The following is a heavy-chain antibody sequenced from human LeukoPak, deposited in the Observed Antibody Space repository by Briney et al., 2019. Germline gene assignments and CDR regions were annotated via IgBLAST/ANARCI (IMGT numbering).Heavy chain of an antibody. CDR2: IYYSGST. Sequence: SETLSLTCTVSGGSISSYYWSWIRQPPGKGLEWIGYIYYSGSTNYNPSLKSRVTISVDTSKNQFSLKLSSVTAADTAVYYCAGGIWRHLDYWGQGTLVTVSS. CDR3: AGGIWRHLDY. CDR1: GGSISSYY. D-gene: IGHD1-14*01. V-gene: IGHV4-59*01. J-gene: IGHJ4*02.